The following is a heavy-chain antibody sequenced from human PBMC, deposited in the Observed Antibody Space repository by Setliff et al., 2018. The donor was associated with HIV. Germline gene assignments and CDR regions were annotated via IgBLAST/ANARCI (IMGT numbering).Heavy chain of an antibody. V-gene: IGHV1-18*01. CDR1: GYSFTSWG. CDR2: ISPYNGNT. D-gene: IGHD3-9*01. CDR3: ARARGAIDLYYYMDV. Sequence: ASVKVSCKASGYSFTSWGISWVRQAPGQRLEWMGWISPYNGNTKYIESLQGRVSVTTDTSTSTAYMEVRSLRSDDTAIYYSARARGAIDLYYYMDVWGKGTTVTVSS. J-gene: IGHJ6*03.